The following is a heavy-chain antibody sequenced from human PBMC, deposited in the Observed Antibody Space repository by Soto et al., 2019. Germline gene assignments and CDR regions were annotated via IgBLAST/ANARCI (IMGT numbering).Heavy chain of an antibody. J-gene: IGHJ5*02. V-gene: IGHV4-30-2*01. D-gene: IGHD3-22*01. CDR3: ARHYESSFIGWFDP. Sequence: LSLTCTVSGGSIVRDNYSWNWIRQPPGKGLEWIGYIDHDGSTYSNPSIKSRVTISVDKCKNQFSLRMTSVTAAETEVYYCARHYESSFIGWFDPWGQGILVTVSS. CDR2: IDHDGST. CDR1: GGSIVRDNYS.